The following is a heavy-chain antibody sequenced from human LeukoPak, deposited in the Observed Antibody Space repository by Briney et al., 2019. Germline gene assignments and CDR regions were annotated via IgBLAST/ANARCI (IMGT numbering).Heavy chain of an antibody. CDR1: GYAFTSYD. Sequence: ASVKVSCKASGYAFTSYDINWVRQAPGQGLEWMGWISVYSGHTYYAQNLQGRVTMTTDTSTSTAYMELRSLRSDDTAVYYCARDYYDTSGYYYGCGYWGQGTLVTVSS. J-gene: IGHJ4*02. CDR3: ARDYYDTSGYYYGCGY. CDR2: ISVYSGHT. V-gene: IGHV1-18*01. D-gene: IGHD3-22*01.